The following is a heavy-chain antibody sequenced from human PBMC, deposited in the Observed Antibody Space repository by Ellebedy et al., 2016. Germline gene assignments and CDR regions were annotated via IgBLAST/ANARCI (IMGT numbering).Heavy chain of an antibody. J-gene: IGHJ4*02. D-gene: IGHD1-14*01. Sequence: GESLKISCAASGFTFSSFAMSWVRQAPGKGLEWVSAISGSGGSTYYADSVKGRFTISRDNSKNTLYLQMNNLRAEDTALYYCARGNEIPGPEPLDNWGQGTLVTVSS. CDR1: GFTFSSFA. V-gene: IGHV3-23*01. CDR3: ARGNEIPGPEPLDN. CDR2: ISGSGGST.